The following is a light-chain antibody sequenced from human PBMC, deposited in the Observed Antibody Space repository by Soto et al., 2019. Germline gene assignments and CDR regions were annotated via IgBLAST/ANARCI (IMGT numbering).Light chain of an antibody. J-gene: IGKJ2*01. V-gene: IGKV3-11*01. CDR3: QQRAIWPYT. CDR2: DAS. CDR1: RTVFNF. Sequence: EIALTQSPATLSLSPGERATLSCRANRTVFNFLIWYQQKPGQAPMLLIYDASNRATDIPARFSGTGSGTDFRLTISSLEPEDFALYFCQQRAIWPYTFGPGTKLEIK.